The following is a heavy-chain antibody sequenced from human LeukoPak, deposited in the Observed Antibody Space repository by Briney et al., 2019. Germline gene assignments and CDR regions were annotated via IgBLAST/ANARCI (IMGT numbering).Heavy chain of an antibody. CDR1: GFTFTTYA. CDR3: AKDSQNTVFNP. D-gene: IGHD1/OR15-1a*01. V-gene: IGHV3-30*18. CDR2: ISYDGSNK. J-gene: IGHJ5*02. Sequence: SGGSLRLSCAASGFTFTTYAMSWVRQAPGKGLEWVAVISYDGSNKYYADSVKGRFTISRDNSKNTLYLQMNSLRAEDTAVYYCAKDSQNTVFNPWGQGTLVTVSS.